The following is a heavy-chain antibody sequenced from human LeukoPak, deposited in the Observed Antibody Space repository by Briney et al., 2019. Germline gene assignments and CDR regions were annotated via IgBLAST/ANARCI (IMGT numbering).Heavy chain of an antibody. CDR1: GFSFDICA. D-gene: IGHD4-23*01. CDR2: IGGPTET. J-gene: IGHJ4*02. V-gene: IGHV3-23*01. Sequence: GGPLSLSCVASGFSFDICAMSWVRQAPGKGPEWVSSIGGPTETFYADSVKGRFTVSRDNSQNTLYLQMNSLRAEDTAVYYCAKDATPRNSIWDYFGKWGQGAPVTVST. CDR3: AKDATPRNSIWDYFGK.